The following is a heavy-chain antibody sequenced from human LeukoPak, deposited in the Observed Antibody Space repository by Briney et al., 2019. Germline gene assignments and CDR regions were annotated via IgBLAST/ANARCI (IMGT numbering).Heavy chain of an antibody. Sequence: ASVKVSCKASGYTFTSYDINWVRQATGQGREWMGWMNPNSGNTGYAQKFQGRVTITRNTSISTAYMELSSLRSEDTAVYYCARDHDYATGDAFDIWGQGTMVTVSS. CDR1: GYTFTSYD. CDR3: ARDHDYATGDAFDI. D-gene: IGHD4-17*01. V-gene: IGHV1-8*03. CDR2: MNPNSGNT. J-gene: IGHJ3*02.